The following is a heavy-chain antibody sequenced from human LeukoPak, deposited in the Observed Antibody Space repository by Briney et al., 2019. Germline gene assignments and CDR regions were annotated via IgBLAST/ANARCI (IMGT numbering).Heavy chain of an antibody. CDR3: ARENISKYYFDY. V-gene: IGHV1-2*04. D-gene: IGHD2/OR15-2a*01. CDR2: INPNSGGT. Sequence: ASVKVSCKASGYTFTGYYMHWVRQATGQGLEWMGWINPNSGGTNYAQKFQGWVTMTRDTSISTAYMELSRLRSDDTAVYYCARENISKYYFDYWGQGTLVTVSS. J-gene: IGHJ4*02. CDR1: GYTFTGYY.